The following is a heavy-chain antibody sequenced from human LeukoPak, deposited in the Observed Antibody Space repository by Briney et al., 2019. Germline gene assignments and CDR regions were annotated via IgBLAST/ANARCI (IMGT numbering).Heavy chain of an antibody. J-gene: IGHJ5*02. CDR2: ISGGGERT. D-gene: IGHD6-19*01. CDR1: GIVFSRTA. CDR3: GKDGGQYSSGPEFDP. V-gene: IGHV3-23*01. Sequence: QPGGSLRLSCTASGIVFSRTAMNWARQSPGRGLEWLSAISGGGERTFYADSVKGRFTISGDNSKNMVYLQMNSLRADDTAIYYCGKDGGQYSSGPEFDPRGQGALVTVSS.